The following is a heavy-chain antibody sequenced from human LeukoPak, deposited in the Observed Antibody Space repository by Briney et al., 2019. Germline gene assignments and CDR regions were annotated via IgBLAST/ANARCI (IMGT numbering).Heavy chain of an antibody. J-gene: IGHJ4*02. CDR2: ISDGGDTT. CDR3: AKTQGFFDH. CDR1: GFTFSNNG. Sequence: GGSLRLSCAASGFTFSNNGMTWVRQAPGKGMEWVTGISDGGDTTYDAGSVEGRFTVSRDNSKNILYLQMNSLRAEDTAIYYCAKTQGFFDHWGQGSLVTVSS. V-gene: IGHV3-23*01.